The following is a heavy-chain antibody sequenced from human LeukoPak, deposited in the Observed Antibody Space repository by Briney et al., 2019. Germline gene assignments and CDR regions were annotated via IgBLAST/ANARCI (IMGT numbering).Heavy chain of an antibody. CDR3: ARDILSGRFGFDP. Sequence: SETLSLTCTVSGGSFGSYYWSWIRQSPEKGLEWIGYISYSGSTNYNPSLKRRVTISVDTSRNQFSLKLTSVTAADTAVYYCARDILSGRFGFDPWGQGTLVTVSS. CDR2: ISYSGST. J-gene: IGHJ5*02. V-gene: IGHV4-59*01. D-gene: IGHD3-9*01. CDR1: GGSFGSYY.